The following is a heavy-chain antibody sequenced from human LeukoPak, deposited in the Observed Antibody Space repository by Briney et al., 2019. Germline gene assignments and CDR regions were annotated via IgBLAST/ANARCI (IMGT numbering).Heavy chain of an antibody. CDR2: ISGSGGST. Sequence: GGSLRLSCAASGFTFSSYAMSGVRQAPGKGREGVSAISGSGGSTYYADSVKGRFTISRDNSKNTLYLQMNSLRAEDTAVYYCARTSITMIVVVIVGDAFDIWGQGTMVTVSS. CDR3: ARTSITMIVVVIVGDAFDI. CDR1: GFTFSSYA. D-gene: IGHD3-22*01. J-gene: IGHJ3*02. V-gene: IGHV3-23*01.